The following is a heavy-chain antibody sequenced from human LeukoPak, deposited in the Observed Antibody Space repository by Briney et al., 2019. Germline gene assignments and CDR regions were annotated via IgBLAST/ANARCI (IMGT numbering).Heavy chain of an antibody. V-gene: IGHV4-4*07. J-gene: IGHJ1*01. CDR1: GGSIISYY. CDR3: ARSFGSNYDILTGDAYFQH. D-gene: IGHD3-9*01. CDR2: IYSSEST. Sequence: PSETLSLTCTVSGGSIISYYWSWIRQPAGKGLEWIGHIYSSESTNYNPSLKTRVTMSIDTSQNQFSLKLSSVTAADTAVYYCARSFGSNYDILTGDAYFQHWGQGTLVTVSS.